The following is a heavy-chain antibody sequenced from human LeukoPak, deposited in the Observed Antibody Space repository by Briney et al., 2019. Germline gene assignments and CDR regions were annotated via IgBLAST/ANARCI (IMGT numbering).Heavy chain of an antibody. V-gene: IGHV4-59*08. D-gene: IGHD6-13*01. Sequence: SETLSLTCTVSGGSISSYYWSWIRQPPGKGLEWIGYIYYSGSTNYNPSLKSRVTISVDTSKNQFSLKLSSVTAADTAVYYCASRGSSWFRRRNNDAFDIWGQGTMVTISS. J-gene: IGHJ3*02. CDR3: ASRGSSWFRRRNNDAFDI. CDR2: IYYSGST. CDR1: GGSISSYY.